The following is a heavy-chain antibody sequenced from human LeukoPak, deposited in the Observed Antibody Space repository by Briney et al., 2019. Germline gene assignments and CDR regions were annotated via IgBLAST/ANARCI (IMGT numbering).Heavy chain of an antibody. Sequence: SETLSLTCAVYGGSFSGYYWSWIREPPGKGLEWIGEINHSGSANYNPSLKSRVTISVDTSKNQFSLKLSSVTAADTAVYYCARGAGPITIFGAPPKWFDPWGQGTLVTVSS. CDR2: INHSGSA. CDR1: GGSFSGYY. J-gene: IGHJ5*02. CDR3: ARGAGPITIFGAPPKWFDP. D-gene: IGHD3-3*01. V-gene: IGHV4-34*01.